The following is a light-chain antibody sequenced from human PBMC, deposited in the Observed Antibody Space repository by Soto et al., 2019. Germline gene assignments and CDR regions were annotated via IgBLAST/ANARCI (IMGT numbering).Light chain of an antibody. CDR2: GAS. CDR1: QSVSSN. J-gene: IGKJ4*02. CDR3: QQYNNWPLT. Sequence: EIVMTQSPATLSVSPGERATRSCRASQSVSSNLAWYQQKPGQAPRLLIYGASIRATGIPARFSGSGSETEFTLTISSLQSEDCAVYYCQQYNNWPLTFGGGTKVEIK. V-gene: IGKV3D-15*01.